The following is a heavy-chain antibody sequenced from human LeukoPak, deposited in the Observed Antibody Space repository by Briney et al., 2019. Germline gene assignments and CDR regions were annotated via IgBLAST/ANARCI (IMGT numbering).Heavy chain of an antibody. V-gene: IGHV3-30*02. CDR3: AKGGSGWSYYFDY. Sequence: PGGSLRLSCAAPGFTFSSYGMHWVRQAPGKGLEWVAFIRYDGSNKYYADSVKGRFTISRDNSKNTLYLQMNSLRAEDTAVYYCAKGGSGWSYYFDYWGQGTLVTVSS. D-gene: IGHD6-19*01. CDR1: GFTFSSYG. CDR2: IRYDGSNK. J-gene: IGHJ4*02.